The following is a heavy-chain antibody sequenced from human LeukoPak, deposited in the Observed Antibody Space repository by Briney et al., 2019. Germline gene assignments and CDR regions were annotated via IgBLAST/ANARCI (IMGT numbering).Heavy chain of an antibody. D-gene: IGHD6-19*01. Sequence: PSETLSLTCTVSGGSISSYYWSWIRQPPGKGLEWIGEINHSGSTNYNPSLKSRVTISLDTSKNQFSLKLSSVTAADTAVYYCARGLGRLISGPSVREDYWGQGTLVTVSS. V-gene: IGHV4-34*01. CDR3: ARGLGRLISGPSVREDY. CDR1: GGSISSYY. CDR2: INHSGST. J-gene: IGHJ4*02.